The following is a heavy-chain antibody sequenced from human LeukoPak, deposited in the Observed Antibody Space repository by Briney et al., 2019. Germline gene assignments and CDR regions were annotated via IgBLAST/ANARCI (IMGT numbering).Heavy chain of an antibody. CDR1: GGTFSSYA. V-gene: IGHV1-69*04. J-gene: IGHJ6*02. Sequence: GASVKVSCKASGGTFSSYAISWVRQAPGQGLEWMGRIIPILGIANYAQKFQGRVTITADKSTSTAYMELSSLRSEDTAVYYCARESDSIPGVAATHDYYYGMDVWGQGTTVTVSS. D-gene: IGHD2-15*01. CDR2: IIPILGIA. CDR3: ARESDSIPGVAATHDYYYGMDV.